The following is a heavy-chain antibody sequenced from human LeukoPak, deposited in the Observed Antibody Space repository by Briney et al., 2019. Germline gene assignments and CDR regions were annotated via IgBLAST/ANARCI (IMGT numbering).Heavy chain of an antibody. D-gene: IGHD6-13*01. CDR1: GYTFAGYY. CDR2: INPNSGGT. J-gene: IGHJ6*03. V-gene: IGHV1-2*02. CDR3: ARHRGEQQLESYYYYYYMDV. Sequence: ASVKVSCKASGYTFAGYYMHWVRQAPGQGLEWMGWINPNSGGTNYAQKFQGRVTMTRDTSISTAYMELSRLRSDDTAVYYCARHRGEQQLESYYYYYYMDVWGKGTTVTVSS.